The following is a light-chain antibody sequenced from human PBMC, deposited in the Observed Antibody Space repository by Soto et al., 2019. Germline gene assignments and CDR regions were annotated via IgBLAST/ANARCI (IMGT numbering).Light chain of an antibody. CDR2: DVT. CDR1: SADVGGYDF. CDR3: SSFAGSHVA. J-gene: IGLJ2*01. V-gene: IGLV2-11*01. Sequence: QSVLTQPRSVSGSPGQSVTISCTGTSADVGGYDFVSWYQQFPGKAPKLMIYDVTKRPSGVPDRFSGSKSGNTASLTISGLQAEDEADYYCSSFAGSHVAFGGGTQLTVL.